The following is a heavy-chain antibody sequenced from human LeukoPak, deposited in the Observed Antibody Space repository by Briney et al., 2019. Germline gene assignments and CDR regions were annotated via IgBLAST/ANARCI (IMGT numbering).Heavy chain of an antibody. V-gene: IGHV3-23*01. CDR3: ARGGVDYYGSGTYYLMYYFDY. D-gene: IGHD3-10*01. CDR2: ISGSGGAS. Sequence: GGSLRLSCAASGFTFSSYSMNWVRQAPGKGLEWVSAISGSGGASYYADSVKGRFTISRDDSHNTLYLQMNSLRAEDTAVYFCARGGVDYYGSGTYYLMYYFDYWGQGALVTVSS. CDR1: GFTFSSYS. J-gene: IGHJ4*02.